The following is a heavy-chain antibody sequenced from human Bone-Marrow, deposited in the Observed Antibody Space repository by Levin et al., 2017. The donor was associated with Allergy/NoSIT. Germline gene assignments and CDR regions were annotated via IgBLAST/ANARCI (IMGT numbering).Heavy chain of an antibody. J-gene: IGHJ4*02. V-gene: IGHV3-11*05. D-gene: IGHD6-19*01. CDR1: GFTFSDSY. CDR3: TRGDSSGLSDY. Sequence: PGGSLRLSCAASGFTFSDSYMSWVRQAPGKGLEWLSYISTSSTFTNYADSVKGRFTISRDNAKNSLYLQMKSLRAEDTAVYYWTRGDSSGLSDYWGQGSLVTVSS. CDR2: ISTSSTFT.